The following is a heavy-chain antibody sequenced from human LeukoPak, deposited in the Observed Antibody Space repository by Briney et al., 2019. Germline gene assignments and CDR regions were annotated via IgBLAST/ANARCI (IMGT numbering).Heavy chain of an antibody. CDR1: GFTFSSYA. Sequence: GGSLRLSCAASGFTFSSYAMHWVRQAPGKGLEWVSSISSSSSYIYYADSVKGRFTISRDNAKNSLYLQMNSLRAEDTAVYYCARGRYDTTVIVDYWGQGTLVTVSS. V-gene: IGHV3-21*01. CDR3: ARGRYDTTVIVDY. CDR2: ISSSSSYI. D-gene: IGHD2/OR15-2a*01. J-gene: IGHJ4*02.